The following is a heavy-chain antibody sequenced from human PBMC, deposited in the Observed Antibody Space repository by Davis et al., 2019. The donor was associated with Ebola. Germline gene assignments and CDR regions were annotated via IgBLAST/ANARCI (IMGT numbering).Heavy chain of an antibody. D-gene: IGHD3-22*01. CDR1: GYTFTSYD. CDR3: ARGYYDSTGYYSFY. Sequence: AASVKVSCKASGYTFTSYDINWVRQATGQGLEWMGWMNPNSGNTGYAQKFQGRVTMTRNTSIGTAYMELSSLRSEDTAVYYCARGYYDSTGYYSFYWGQGSLVTVSS. V-gene: IGHV1-8*01. J-gene: IGHJ4*02. CDR2: MNPNSGNT.